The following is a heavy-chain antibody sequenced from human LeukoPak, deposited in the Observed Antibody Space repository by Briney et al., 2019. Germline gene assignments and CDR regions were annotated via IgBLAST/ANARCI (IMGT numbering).Heavy chain of an antibody. CDR2: IYHSGST. CDR3: ARVGVRYFDWLMPGHDAFDI. D-gene: IGHD3-9*01. Sequence: SETLSLTCTVSGGSIRSGGYYWSWIRQPPGKGLEWIGYIYHSGSTYYNPSLKSRVTISVDRSKNQFSLKLSSVTAADTAVYYRARVGVRYFDWLMPGHDAFDIWGQGTMVTVSS. CDR1: GGSIRSGGYY. V-gene: IGHV4-30-2*02. J-gene: IGHJ3*02.